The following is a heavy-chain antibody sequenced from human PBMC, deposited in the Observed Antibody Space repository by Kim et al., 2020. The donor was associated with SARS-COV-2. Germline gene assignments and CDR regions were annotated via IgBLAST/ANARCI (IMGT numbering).Heavy chain of an antibody. D-gene: IGHD6-13*01. CDR2: ISSSSSTI. J-gene: IGHJ6*02. CDR1: GFTFSSYS. V-gene: IGHV3-48*02. CDR3: ASDPGAAAGTSYYYGMDV. Sequence: GGSLRLSCAASGFTFSSYSMNWVRQAPGKGLEWVSYISSSSSTIYYADSVKGRFTISRDNAKNSLYLQMNSLRDEDTAVYYCASDPGAAAGTSYYYGMDVWGPGTTVTVSS.